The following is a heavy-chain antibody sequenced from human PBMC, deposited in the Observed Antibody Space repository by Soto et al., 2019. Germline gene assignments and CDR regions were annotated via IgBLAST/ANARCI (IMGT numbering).Heavy chain of an antibody. Sequence: ASVKVSCKASGYTFTSYAMHWVRQAPGQRLERMGWINAGNGNTKYSQKFQGRVTITGDTSASTAYMELSSLRSEDTAVYYCARDRAMDYGRVLMDVWGQGTTVTVSS. J-gene: IGHJ6*02. D-gene: IGHD4-17*01. CDR3: ARDRAMDYGRVLMDV. V-gene: IGHV1-3*01. CDR2: INAGNGNT. CDR1: GYTFTSYA.